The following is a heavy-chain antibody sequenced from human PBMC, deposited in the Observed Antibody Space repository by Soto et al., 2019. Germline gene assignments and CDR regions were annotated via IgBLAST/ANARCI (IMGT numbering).Heavy chain of an antibody. CDR2: IYYSGNT. D-gene: IGHD6-25*01. J-gene: IGHJ4*02. CDR1: GGSISSRGYY. V-gene: IGHV4-39*01. CDR3: ASSSQRLSRIDH. Sequence: SETLSLTCTVSGGSISSRGYYWGWIRQPPGKGLEWIGSIYYSGNTYYSPSLKSRVTISLDTSKNKFSLKLSSVTAAETAVFYCASSSQRLSRIDHWGKGPLVTVPS.